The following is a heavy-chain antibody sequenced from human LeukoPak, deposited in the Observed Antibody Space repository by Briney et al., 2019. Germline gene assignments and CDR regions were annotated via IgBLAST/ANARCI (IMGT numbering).Heavy chain of an antibody. CDR1: GFTFSSYG. CDR2: ISYDGSNQ. V-gene: IGHV3-30*03. CDR3: ARVSGGTKPYDY. D-gene: IGHD2-15*01. Sequence: PGGSLRLSCAASGFTFSSYGMHWVRQAPGKGLEWVAVISYDGSNQYYADSVKGRFTISRDNSKNTLYLQMNSLRAEDTAVYYCARVSGGTKPYDYWGQGTLVTVSS. J-gene: IGHJ4*02.